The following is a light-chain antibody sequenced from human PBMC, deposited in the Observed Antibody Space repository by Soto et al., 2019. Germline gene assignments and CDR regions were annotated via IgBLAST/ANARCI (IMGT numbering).Light chain of an antibody. Sequence: QSVLTQPASVSGSPGQSIAISCTGTSSDVGTYDLVSWYHQHPGKAPKLMIYEGTKRPSGVSNRFSGSKSANTASLTISGLQPEDEADYYCCSSAGSSLYVFGSGTKVTVL. CDR2: EGT. CDR3: CSSAGSSLYV. J-gene: IGLJ1*01. V-gene: IGLV2-23*01. CDR1: SSDVGTYDL.